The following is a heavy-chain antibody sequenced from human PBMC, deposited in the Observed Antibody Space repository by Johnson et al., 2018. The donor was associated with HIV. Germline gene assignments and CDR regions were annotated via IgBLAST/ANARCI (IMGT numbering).Heavy chain of an antibody. D-gene: IGHD3-3*01. Sequence: MQLVESGGGLVQPGGSLRLSCAASGFTFRSYAMGWVRQAPGEGLEWVSVVSATGDSTYYADSVKGRFTVSRDNSKNTLYLQMNSLRAEDTALYYCARDMRWSKAFDIWGQGTMVTVSS. CDR3: ARDMRWSKAFDI. J-gene: IGHJ3*02. CDR1: GFTFRSYA. CDR2: VSATGDST. V-gene: IGHV3-23*04.